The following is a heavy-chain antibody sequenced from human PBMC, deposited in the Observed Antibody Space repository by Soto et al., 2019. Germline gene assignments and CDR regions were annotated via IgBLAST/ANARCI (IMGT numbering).Heavy chain of an antibody. Sequence: SETLSLTCSVSDDSINSDKYYWGWIRQPPGKGLEWTGYIYYRGSTYYNPSLKSRVTISVDTSKNQFSLKLSSVTAADTAVYYCAREDFWSGYYSSGLVHWGQGTLVTVSS. CDR3: AREDFWSGYYSSGLVH. J-gene: IGHJ4*02. CDR1: DDSINSDKYY. D-gene: IGHD3-3*01. V-gene: IGHV4-31*03. CDR2: IYYRGST.